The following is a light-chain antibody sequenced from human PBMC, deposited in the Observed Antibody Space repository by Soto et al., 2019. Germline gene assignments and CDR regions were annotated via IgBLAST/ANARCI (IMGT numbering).Light chain of an antibody. CDR1: QSVSSN. CDR3: QQYGSSPMIT. J-gene: IGKJ5*01. V-gene: IGKV3-20*01. CDR2: GAS. Sequence: EIVMTQSPATLSVSPGERATLSGRDSQSVSSNLAWYQQTPGQAPRLLXYGASSRANGIPDRFSGSGSGTDFTLTITSLEPEDFAFYDCQQYGSSPMITFGQGTRLEIK.